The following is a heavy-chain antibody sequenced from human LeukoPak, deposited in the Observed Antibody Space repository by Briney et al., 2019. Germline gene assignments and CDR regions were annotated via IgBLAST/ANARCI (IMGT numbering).Heavy chain of an antibody. J-gene: IGHJ4*02. V-gene: IGHV3-23*01. Sequence: PGGSLRLSCVASRFTFSGFAMSRVRQAPGKGLEWVSTIRDSGGTTYYADSVKGRFTISRDNSKNTLYLQMNSLRAEDTAIYYCAKTMGAIDHDYWGQGTLVTVSS. D-gene: IGHD1-26*01. CDR3: AKTMGAIDHDY. CDR1: RFTFSGFA. CDR2: IRDSGGTT.